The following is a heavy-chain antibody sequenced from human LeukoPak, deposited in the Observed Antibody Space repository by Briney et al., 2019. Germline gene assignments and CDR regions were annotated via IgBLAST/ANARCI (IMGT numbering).Heavy chain of an antibody. D-gene: IGHD2-2*01. CDR2: IYPGDSDT. J-gene: IGHJ4*02. Sequence: GESLKISCKGSGSSFTSYWNGWVHPLRGKVLEWMGIIYPGDSDTRYSPSFQGQVTISADKSISTAYLQWSSLKASDTAMYYCARRSSVVPAAAYWGQGTLVTVSS. V-gene: IGHV5-51*07. CDR1: GSSFTSYW. CDR3: ARRSSVVPAAAY.